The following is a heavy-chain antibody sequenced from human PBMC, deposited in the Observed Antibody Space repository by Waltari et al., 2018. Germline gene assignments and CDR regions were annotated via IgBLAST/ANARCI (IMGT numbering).Heavy chain of an antibody. V-gene: IGHV3-30-3*01. J-gene: IGHJ6*02. CDR3: ARAHPGMDV. CDR2: SYHDGSKT. CDR1: GFTFSDFA. Sequence: QVQLVQSEGGVVQPGGSLRLSCAGSGFTFSDFAMHWVAQAPGKVLDWVALSYHDGSKTDDADSVKGRSTISRDNSKSTLYLQMNSLRAEDTAVYYCARAHPGMDVWGQGTTVTVSS.